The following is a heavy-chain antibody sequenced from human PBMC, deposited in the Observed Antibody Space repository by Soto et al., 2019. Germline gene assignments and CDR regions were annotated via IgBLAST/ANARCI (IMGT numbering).Heavy chain of an antibody. CDR1: GFTFSSYE. CDR3: AKDLSTKFDYYYGMDV. CDR2: ISSSGSTI. Sequence: PGGSLRLSCAASGFTFSSYEMNWVRQAPGKGLEWVSYISSSGSTIYYADSVKGRFTISRDNSKNTLYLQMNSLRAEDTAVYYCAKDLSTKFDYYYGMDVWGQGTTVTVSS. V-gene: IGHV3-48*03. J-gene: IGHJ6*02. D-gene: IGHD3-10*02.